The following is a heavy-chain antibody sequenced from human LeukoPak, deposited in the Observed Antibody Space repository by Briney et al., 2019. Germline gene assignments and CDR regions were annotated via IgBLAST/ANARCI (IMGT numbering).Heavy chain of an antibody. V-gene: IGHV4-39*01. CDR1: GGSISSSSYY. CDR3: ARLRTGSGSYDY. J-gene: IGHJ4*02. Sequence: PSETLSLTCTVSGGSISSSSYYWGWIRQPPGKGLEWIGSIYYSRSTYYNPSLKSRVTISVDTSKNQFSLKLSSVTAADTAVYYCARLRTGSGSYDYWGQGTLVTVSS. D-gene: IGHD3-10*01. CDR2: IYYSRST.